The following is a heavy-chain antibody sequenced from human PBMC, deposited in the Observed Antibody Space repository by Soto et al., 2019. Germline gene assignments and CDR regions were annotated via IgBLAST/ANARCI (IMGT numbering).Heavy chain of an antibody. D-gene: IGHD6-19*01. CDR2: ISGSGGSA. J-gene: IGHJ4*02. CDR3: AKAELSCDAGAGTCGG. CDR1: GFTFSSCA. Sequence: GGPLRLSCAASGFTFSSCAMTWVRQVPGKGLEWGSAISGSGGSAYYADSAKGRFTIPRDNSKYTLYLQMNSLRAEATPGYNRAKAELSCDAGAGTCGGWGQGDLVNVP. V-gene: IGHV3-23*01.